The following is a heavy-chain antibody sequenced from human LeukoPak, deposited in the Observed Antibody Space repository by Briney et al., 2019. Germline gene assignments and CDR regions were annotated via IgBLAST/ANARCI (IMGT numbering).Heavy chain of an antibody. CDR1: GGSFSGYY. J-gene: IGHJ6*03. Sequence: SETLSLTCAVYGGSFSGYYWSWIRQPPGKGLEWIGEINHSGSTNYKPSLKSRVTISVDTSKNQLSLKLSSVTAADTAVYNCARGRHSGIAAAVVRKGYYYMDVWRKATTVTVSS. CDR2: INHSGST. CDR3: ARGRHSGIAAAVVRKGYYYMDV. D-gene: IGHD6-13*01. V-gene: IGHV4-34*01.